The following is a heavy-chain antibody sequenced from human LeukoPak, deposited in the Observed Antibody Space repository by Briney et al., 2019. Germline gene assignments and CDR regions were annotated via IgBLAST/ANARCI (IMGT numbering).Heavy chain of an antibody. CDR3: ARVPLHDRNDYYYPH. CDR1: GYTFTSYD. D-gene: IGHD3-22*01. V-gene: IGHV1-8*01. Sequence: ASVKVSCKASGYTFTSYDINWVRQATGQGLEWMGWMNPNSGNTGYAQKFQGRVTITRDTSASTAYMELSSLRSEDTAVYYCARVPLHDRNDYYYPHWGQGTVVTVSS. J-gene: IGHJ1*01. CDR2: MNPNSGNT.